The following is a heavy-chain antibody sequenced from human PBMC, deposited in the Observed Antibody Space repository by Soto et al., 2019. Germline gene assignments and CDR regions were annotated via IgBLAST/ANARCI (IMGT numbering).Heavy chain of an antibody. CDR2: ISYDGSNK. Sequence: GGSLRLSCAASGFTFSSYGMHWVRQAPGKGLEWVAVISYDGSNKYYADSVKGRFTIPRDNSKNTLYLQMNSLRAEDTAVYYCAKDDLGRYSSSWSRFYYYGMDVWGQGTKVTVS. V-gene: IGHV3-30*18. J-gene: IGHJ6*02. CDR1: GFTFSSYG. D-gene: IGHD6-13*01. CDR3: AKDDLGRYSSSWSRFYYYGMDV.